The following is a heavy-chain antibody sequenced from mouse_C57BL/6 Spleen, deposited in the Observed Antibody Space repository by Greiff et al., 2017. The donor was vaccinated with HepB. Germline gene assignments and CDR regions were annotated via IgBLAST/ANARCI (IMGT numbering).Heavy chain of an antibody. CDR2: IDPSDSYT. V-gene: IGHV1-59*01. Sequence: QVQLQQPGAELVRPGTSVKLSCKASGYTFTSYWMHWVKQRPGQGLEWIGVIDPSDSYTNYNQKFKGKATLTVDTSSSTAYMQLSSLTSEDSAVYYCARGDYYGSSYVGDYWGQGTLVTVA. D-gene: IGHD1-1*01. CDR1: GYTFTSYW. CDR3: ARGDYYGSSYVGDY. J-gene: IGHJ3*01.